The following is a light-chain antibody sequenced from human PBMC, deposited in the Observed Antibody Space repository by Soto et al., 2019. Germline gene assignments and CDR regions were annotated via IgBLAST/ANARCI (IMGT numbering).Light chain of an antibody. CDR1: QSVSSD. Sequence: ELVMTQSPATLSLSPGERATLSCRASQSVSSDLAWYHQKTGQAPRLLIYGASTRATGIPDRLSGSGSGTEFTLTINRLQSEDFAVYYCQQYNNWPRTFGQGTKVDIK. V-gene: IGKV3-15*01. CDR3: QQYNNWPRT. J-gene: IGKJ1*01. CDR2: GAS.